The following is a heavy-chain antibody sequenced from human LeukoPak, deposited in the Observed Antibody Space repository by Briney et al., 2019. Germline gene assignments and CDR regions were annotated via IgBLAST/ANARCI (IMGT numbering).Heavy chain of an antibody. CDR2: ISAYNGNT. Sequence: GASVKVSCKASGYTCTSYGISWVRQAPGQGLAGMGWISAYNGNTNYTQKLQGRVTITPDTSTSTAYMELRSLRSDDTAVYYCARASKWTTVTTRDYWGQGTLVTVSS. CDR3: ARASKWTTVTTRDY. J-gene: IGHJ4*02. CDR1: GYTCTSYG. V-gene: IGHV1-18*01. D-gene: IGHD4-17*01.